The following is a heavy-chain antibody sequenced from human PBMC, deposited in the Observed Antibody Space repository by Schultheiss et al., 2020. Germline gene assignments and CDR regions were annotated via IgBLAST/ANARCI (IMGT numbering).Heavy chain of an antibody. CDR1: GYTFTNYY. J-gene: IGHJ4*02. CDR2: IHPSGGSR. Sequence: ASVTVSCKASGYTFTNYYIHWVRQAPGQGLEWMGIIHPSGGSRTFAQKFQGRVTLTRDTSTSTVYMELSSLRSEDTAVYYCARVACSGENCYSANFFDYWGQGTLVT. D-gene: IGHD2-15*01. CDR3: ARVACSGENCYSANFFDY. V-gene: IGHV1-46*01.